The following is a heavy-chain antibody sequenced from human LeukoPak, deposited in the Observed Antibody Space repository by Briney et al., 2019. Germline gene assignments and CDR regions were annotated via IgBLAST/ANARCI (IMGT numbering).Heavy chain of an antibody. CDR1: GGSISSTNW. D-gene: IGHD6-19*01. Sequence: PSETLSLTCGVSGGSISSTNWWGWVRQPPGKGLEWVGEINHSGSTNYNPSLKSRVTISIDTSKNQFSLKLTSVTAADTAVYYCARPGGRSGLAEYFQHWGQGTLVTVSS. V-gene: IGHV4-4*02. CDR3: ARPGGRSGLAEYFQH. J-gene: IGHJ1*01. CDR2: INHSGST.